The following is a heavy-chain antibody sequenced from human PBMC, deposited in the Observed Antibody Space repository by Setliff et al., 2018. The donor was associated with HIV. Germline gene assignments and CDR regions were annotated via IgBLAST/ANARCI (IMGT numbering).Heavy chain of an antibody. V-gene: IGHV1-69*10. D-gene: IGHD3-10*01. CDR3: AGPRGDEAFDI. CDR1: GGASNTYA. Sequence: SVKVSCKASGGASNTYAINWVRQAPGQGLEWMGQVITILDITSYAQKFQGRVTITADESTNTMYMELSSLRSDDTAVYYCAGPRGDEAFDIWGQGTMVTVS. J-gene: IGHJ3*02. CDR2: VITILDIT.